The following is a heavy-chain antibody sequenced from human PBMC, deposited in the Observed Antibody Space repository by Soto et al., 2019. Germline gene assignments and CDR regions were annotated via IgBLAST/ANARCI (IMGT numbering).Heavy chain of an antibody. CDR1: GGSFSGYY. CDR3: ARAPYSSKMNWFDP. Sequence: SETLSLTCAIYGGSFSGYYWSWIRQPPGKGLEWIGEISHSGSTNYNPSLKSRVTISVDTSKNQLSLKLSSVTAADTAVYYCARAPYSSKMNWFDPWGQGTLVTVSS. D-gene: IGHD6-13*01. CDR2: ISHSGST. J-gene: IGHJ5*02. V-gene: IGHV4-34*01.